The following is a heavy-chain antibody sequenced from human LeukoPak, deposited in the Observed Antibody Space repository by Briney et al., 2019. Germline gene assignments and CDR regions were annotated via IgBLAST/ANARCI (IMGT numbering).Heavy chain of an antibody. Sequence: GGSLRLSCAASGFTFDDYAMHWVRQAPGKGLEWVSLISWDGGSTYYADPVKGRFTISRDNSKNSLYLQMNSLRAEDTALYYCARGGVFYYYMDVWGKGTTVTVSS. D-gene: IGHD3-10*01. CDR1: GFTFDDYA. CDR2: ISWDGGST. V-gene: IGHV3-43D*03. J-gene: IGHJ6*03. CDR3: ARGGVFYYYMDV.